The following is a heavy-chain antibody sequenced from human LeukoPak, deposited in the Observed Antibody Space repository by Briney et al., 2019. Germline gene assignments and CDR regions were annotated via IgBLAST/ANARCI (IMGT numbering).Heavy chain of an antibody. CDR3: ARGHNPLYDYVWGSYRSGFDY. D-gene: IGHD3-16*02. CDR1: GGSFSGYY. CDR2: INHSGST. Sequence: SETLSLTCAVYGGSFSGYYWSWIRQPPGKGLEWIGEINHSGSTNYNPSLKSRVTISVDTSKNQFSLKLSSVTAADTAVYYCARGHNPLYDYVWGSYRSGFDYWGQGTLVTVSS. V-gene: IGHV4-34*01. J-gene: IGHJ4*02.